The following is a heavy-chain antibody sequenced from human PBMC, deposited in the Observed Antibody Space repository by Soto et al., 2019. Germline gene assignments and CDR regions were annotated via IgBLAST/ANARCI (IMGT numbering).Heavy chain of an antibody. CDR1: GGSISSGGYY. V-gene: IGHV4-31*03. J-gene: IGHJ4*02. D-gene: IGHD3-22*01. CDR3: ARDSSSGYYYDILDY. Sequence: SETLSLTCTVSGGSISSGGYYWSWIRQHPGKGLEWIGYIYYSGSTYYNPSLKSRVTISVDTSKNQFSLKLSSVTAADTAVYYCARDSSSGYYYDILDYWGQGTLVTVSS. CDR2: IYYSGST.